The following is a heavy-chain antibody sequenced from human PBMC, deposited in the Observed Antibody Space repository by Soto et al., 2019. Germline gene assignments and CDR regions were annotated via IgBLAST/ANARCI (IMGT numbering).Heavy chain of an antibody. CDR3: ARDVVLVPAAISYYGMDV. D-gene: IGHD2-2*01. Sequence: PSETLSLTCTVSGGSISSGDYYWSWIRQPPGKGLEWIGYIYYSGSTYYNPSLKSRVTISVDTSKNQFSLKLSFVTAADTAVYYCARDVVLVPAAISYYGMDVWGQGTTVTVSS. CDR2: IYYSGST. CDR1: GGSISSGDYY. J-gene: IGHJ6*02. V-gene: IGHV4-30-4*01.